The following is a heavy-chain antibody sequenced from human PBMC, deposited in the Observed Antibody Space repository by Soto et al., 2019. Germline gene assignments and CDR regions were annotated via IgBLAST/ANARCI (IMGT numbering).Heavy chain of an antibody. D-gene: IGHD6-19*01. V-gene: IGHV3-23*01. CDR1: GFVFSNYV. J-gene: IGHJ4*02. CDR2: ISSSGGSA. Sequence: PGGSLRLSCAASGFVFSNYVMSWVRQVSGKGLEWVSGISSSGGSAFYADSVKGRFTISRDNSRNTLYLQINSLRVEDTAVYYCARKYRIAVAGMFFDVWGQGTLVTVSS. CDR3: ARKYRIAVAGMFFDV.